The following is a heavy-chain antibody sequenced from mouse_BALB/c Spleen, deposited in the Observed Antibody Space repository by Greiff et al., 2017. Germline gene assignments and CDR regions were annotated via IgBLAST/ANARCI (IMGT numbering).Heavy chain of an antibody. CDR1: GYTFTSYY. Sequence: QVQLQQSGAELVKPGASVKLSCKASGYTFTSYYMYWVKQRPGQGLEWIGEINPSNGGTNFNEKFKSKATLTVDKSSSTAYMQLSSLTSEDSAVYYCTRLGDGYSYFDYWGQGTTLTVSS. CDR3: TRLGDGYSYFDY. D-gene: IGHD2-3*01. V-gene: IGHV1S81*02. CDR2: INPSNGGT. J-gene: IGHJ2*01.